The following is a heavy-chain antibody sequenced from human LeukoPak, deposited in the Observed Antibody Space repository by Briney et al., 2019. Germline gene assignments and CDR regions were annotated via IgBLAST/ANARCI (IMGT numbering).Heavy chain of an antibody. CDR3: ARGTYYDILTGQYYYLAY. Sequence: ASVKVSCKASGGTFSSYAISWLRQAPGHRREWRGGIMPILGTANYAQKFQRRVTITTDESTSTAYMELSSLRPEDTAVYYCARGTYYDILTGQYYYLAYWGQGTLVTVSS. CDR1: GGTFSSYA. V-gene: IGHV1-69*05. J-gene: IGHJ4*02. CDR2: IMPILGTA. D-gene: IGHD3-9*01.